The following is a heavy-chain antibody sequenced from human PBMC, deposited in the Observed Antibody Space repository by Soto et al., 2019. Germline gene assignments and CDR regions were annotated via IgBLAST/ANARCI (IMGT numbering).Heavy chain of an antibody. J-gene: IGHJ4*02. D-gene: IGHD2-8*01. V-gene: IGHV4-31*03. CDR1: GXSISSGGYY. CDR3: ARDSEGVLYFDY. Sequence: SETLSLTCTVSGXSISSGGYYWSWIRQHPGKGLEWIGYIYYSGSTYYNPSLKSRVTISVDTSKNQFSLKLSSVTAADTAVYYCARDSEGVLYFDYWGQGTLVTVSS. CDR2: IYYSGST.